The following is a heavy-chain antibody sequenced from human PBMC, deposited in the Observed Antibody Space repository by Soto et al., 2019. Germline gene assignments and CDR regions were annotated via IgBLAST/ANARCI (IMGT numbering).Heavy chain of an antibody. V-gene: IGHV1-3*01. CDR1: GYTFTDYA. J-gene: IGHJ4*02. CDR2: INVGNGNT. CDR3: AREGAYYTPLDH. Sequence: ASVKVSCKASGYTFTDYAIHWVRQAPGQGLEWMGWINVGNGNTGYSRKFQGRVTNARDMSASTAYIEVTSLTSEDTASYYCAREGAYYTPLDHWGQGTLVTVSS. D-gene: IGHD2-21*01.